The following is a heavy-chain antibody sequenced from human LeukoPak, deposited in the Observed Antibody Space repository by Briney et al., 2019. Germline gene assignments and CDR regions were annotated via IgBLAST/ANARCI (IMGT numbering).Heavy chain of an antibody. J-gene: IGHJ4*02. CDR3: ARGYDVSY. CDR1: GFDFSGYW. D-gene: IGHD3-3*01. V-gene: IGHV3-7*04. CDR2: IKQDGSEK. Sequence: GGSLRLSCAASGFDFSGYWMNWVRQAPGKGLEWVANIKQDGSEKYYVDSVKGRFTISRDNATNSLFLQMNSLRTEDTAVYYCARGYDVSYWGQGTLVTVSS.